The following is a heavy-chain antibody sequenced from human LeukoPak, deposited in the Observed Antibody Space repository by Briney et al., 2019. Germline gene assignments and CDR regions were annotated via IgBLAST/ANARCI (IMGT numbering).Heavy chain of an antibody. V-gene: IGHV3-21*01. Sequence: PGGSLRLSCEVSGFTFRSYWMSWVRQAPGKGLEWVSSISSSSSYIYYADSVKGRFTISRDNAKNSLYLQMNSLRAEDTAVYYCARDQAPLLWFGESPLYYGMDVWGQGTTVTVSS. J-gene: IGHJ6*02. CDR3: ARDQAPLLWFGESPLYYGMDV. D-gene: IGHD3-10*01. CDR1: GFTFRSYW. CDR2: ISSSSSYI.